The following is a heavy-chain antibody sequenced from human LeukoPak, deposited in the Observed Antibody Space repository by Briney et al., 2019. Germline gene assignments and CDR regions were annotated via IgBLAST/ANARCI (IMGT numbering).Heavy chain of an antibody. V-gene: IGHV3-7*03. J-gene: IGHJ6*03. D-gene: IGHD1-26*01. CDR1: GFTFSSYW. CDR2: IKQDGSEK. CDR3: ARAAPRGRNYYYYYMDV. Sequence: GGSLRLSCAASGFTFSSYWMSWVRQAPGKGLEWVANIKQDGSEKYYVDSVKGRFTISRDNAKNSLYLQMNSLRAEDTAVYYCARAAPRGRNYYYYYMDVWGKGTTVTISS.